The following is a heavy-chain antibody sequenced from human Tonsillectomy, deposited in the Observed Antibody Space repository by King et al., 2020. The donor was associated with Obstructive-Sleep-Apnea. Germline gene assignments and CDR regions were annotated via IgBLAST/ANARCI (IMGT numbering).Heavy chain of an antibody. CDR2: IYYSGST. J-gene: IGHJ5*02. D-gene: IGHD3-22*01. Sequence: VQLQESGPGLVKPSETLSLTCTVSGGSISSYYWSWIRQPPGKGLEWIGYIYYSGSTNYNPSLTSRVTISVDTSKNQFSLKLSSVTAADTAVYYCARDHRIVVAPGWFDPWGQGTLVTVSS. V-gene: IGHV4-59*01. CDR3: ARDHRIVVAPGWFDP. CDR1: GGSISSYY.